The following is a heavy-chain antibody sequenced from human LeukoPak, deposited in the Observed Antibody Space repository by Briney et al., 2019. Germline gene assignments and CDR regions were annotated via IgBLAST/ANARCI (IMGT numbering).Heavy chain of an antibody. J-gene: IGHJ4*02. CDR1: GGSISSYY. Sequence: PSETLSLTCTASGGSISSYYWSWIRQPAGKGLEWIGRIYTSGSTNYNPSLKSRVTMSVDTSKKQFSLKLSSVTAADTAVYYCARQPRDSHFDYWGQGTLVTVSS. CDR3: ARQPRDSHFDY. D-gene: IGHD5-24*01. V-gene: IGHV4-4*07. CDR2: IYTSGST.